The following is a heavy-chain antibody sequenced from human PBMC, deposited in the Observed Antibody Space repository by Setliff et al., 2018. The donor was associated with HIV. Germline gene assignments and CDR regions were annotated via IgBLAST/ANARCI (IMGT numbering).Heavy chain of an antibody. D-gene: IGHD2-21*02. CDR1: GASITTDTYY. Sequence: ETLSLTCTVSGASITTDTYYWAWIRQPPGKGLEWIGRIYTRGNTNYNPSLRSRVTMSVDTSKNQFSLKVTSVTAADTAVYYCTRDLWGDDYYYNNMDVWGKGTTVPVSS. CDR2: IYTRGNT. V-gene: IGHV4-39*07. J-gene: IGHJ6*03. CDR3: TRDLWGDDYYYNNMDV.